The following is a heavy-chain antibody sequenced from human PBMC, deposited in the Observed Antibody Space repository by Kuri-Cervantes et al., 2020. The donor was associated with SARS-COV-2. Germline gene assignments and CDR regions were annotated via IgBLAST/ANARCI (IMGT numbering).Heavy chain of an antibody. D-gene: IGHD6-19*01. CDR3: ANTLAVALNPFDF. V-gene: IGHV3-11*03. CDR1: GFTFSDYY. J-gene: IGHJ4*02. Sequence: GESLKISCAASGFTFSDYYMSWIRQAPGKGLEWVSYISSSSSYTNYADSVKGRFTISRDDAKNSLYLQMNSLRAEDTAVYYCANTLAVALNPFDFWGQGSLVTVSS. CDR2: ISSSSSYT.